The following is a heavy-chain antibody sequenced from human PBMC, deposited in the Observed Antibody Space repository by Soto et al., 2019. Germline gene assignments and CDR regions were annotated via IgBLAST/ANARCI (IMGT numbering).Heavy chain of an antibody. J-gene: IGHJ5*02. D-gene: IGHD6-13*01. CDR1: GYTFTSYG. V-gene: IGHV1-18*01. CDR3: ARVHRIAAAGFDP. CDR2: ISAYNGHT. Sequence: ASVKVSCKASGYTFTSYGISWVRQAPGQGLEWMGWISAYNGHTSYAQKFQGRVTMTRDTSTSTVYMELSSLRSEDTAVYYCARVHRIAAAGFDPWG.